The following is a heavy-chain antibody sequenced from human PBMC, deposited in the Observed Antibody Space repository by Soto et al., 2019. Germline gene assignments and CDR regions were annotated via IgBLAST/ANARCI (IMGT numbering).Heavy chain of an antibody. V-gene: IGHV1-18*03. CDR1: GYPCTSVG. D-gene: IGHD6-13*01. J-gene: IGHJ4*02. Sequence: GASVKVSCKASGYPCTSVGISWVRQAPGQGVEWVGGIRPYNGDTNSAQSLQGRVTMTTDTSTNTACMELRSLRSDDMALYYRARTGPNSSWYGRGHDYWGQRPLVTVSS. CDR2: IRPYNGDT. CDR3: ARTGPNSSWYGRGHDY.